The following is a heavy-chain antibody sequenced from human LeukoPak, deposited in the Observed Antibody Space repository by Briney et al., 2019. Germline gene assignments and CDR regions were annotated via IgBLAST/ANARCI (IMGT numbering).Heavy chain of an antibody. Sequence: SETLSLTCTVSGYSISSGYYWGWIRQPPGKGLEWIGSIYHSGSTYYNPSLKSRVTISVDTSKNQFSLKLSSVTAADTAVYYCRFGNSGDFDYWGQGTLVTVSS. V-gene: IGHV4-38-2*02. CDR1: GYSISSGYY. CDR2: IYHSGST. CDR3: RFGNSGDFDY. J-gene: IGHJ4*02. D-gene: IGHD4-23*01.